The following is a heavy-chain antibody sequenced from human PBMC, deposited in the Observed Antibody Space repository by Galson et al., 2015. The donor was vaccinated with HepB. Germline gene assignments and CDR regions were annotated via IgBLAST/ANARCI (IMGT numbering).Heavy chain of an antibody. CDR3: ARPRIAAKYYFDY. CDR2: IKQDGSEI. Sequence: SLRLSCAASGFTLSNYWMSWVRQAPGKGLEWVANIKQDGSEIYYVDSVTGRFTISRDNAKNSVYLQMNSLRAEDTAVYYCARPRIAAKYYFDYWGQGTLVAVSS. J-gene: IGHJ4*02. CDR1: GFTLSNYW. D-gene: IGHD6-6*01. V-gene: IGHV3-7*01.